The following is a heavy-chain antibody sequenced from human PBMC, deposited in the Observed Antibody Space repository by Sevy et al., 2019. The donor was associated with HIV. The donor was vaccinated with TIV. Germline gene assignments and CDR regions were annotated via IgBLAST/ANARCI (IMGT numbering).Heavy chain of an antibody. J-gene: IGHJ4*02. CDR2: ISAYNGNT. D-gene: IGHD1-26*01. CDR3: AGVTPSGSYPYYFDY. CDR1: GYTFTSYG. Sequence: ASVKVSCKASGYTFTSYGISWVRQAPGQGLEWMGWISAYNGNTNYAQKLQGRVTMTTDTSTSTAYMELRSLRLDDTSVYYWAGVTPSGSYPYYFDYWGQGTLVTVSS. V-gene: IGHV1-18*01.